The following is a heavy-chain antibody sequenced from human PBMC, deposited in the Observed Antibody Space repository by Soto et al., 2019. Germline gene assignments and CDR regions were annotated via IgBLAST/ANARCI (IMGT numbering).Heavy chain of an antibody. Sequence: GASLKISCKGSGYSFTTYWIAWVRQMPGRGLEWMGIIYPGDSDARYSPSFQGQVTISADKSISTAYLQWSSLKASDTAVYYCVTGVLPPDYWGRGTLVTVSS. V-gene: IGHV5-51*01. CDR1: GYSFTTYW. J-gene: IGHJ4*02. CDR2: IYPGDSDA. CDR3: VTGVLPPDY.